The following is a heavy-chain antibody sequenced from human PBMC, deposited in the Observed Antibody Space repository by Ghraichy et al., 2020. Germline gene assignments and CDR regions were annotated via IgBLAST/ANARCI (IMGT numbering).Heavy chain of an antibody. D-gene: IGHD3-22*01. J-gene: IGHJ3*02. V-gene: IGHV3-23*01. CDR1: GFTFSSYA. Sequence: GGSLRLSCAASGFTFSSYAMSWVRQAPGKGLEWVSAISGSGGSTYYADSVKGRFTISRDNSKNTLYLQMNSLRAEDTAVDYCSKWPYDRSGYYYAGDDAFDIWGQGTMVTVSS. CDR2: ISGSGGST. CDR3: SKWPYDRSGYYYAGDDAFDI.